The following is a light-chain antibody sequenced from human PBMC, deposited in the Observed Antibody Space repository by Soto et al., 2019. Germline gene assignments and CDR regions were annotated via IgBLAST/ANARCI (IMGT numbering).Light chain of an antibody. CDR3: ISYTGSSTSYV. Sequence: QSALTQPTSVSGSPGQSITISCTGVSSDIGGYNHVSWYQQHPGNVPRLIIYDVDNRPLGISNRFSGSQSGNTASLSISGLQAEDEADYYCISYTGSSTSYVFGSGTKVTVL. V-gene: IGLV2-14*03. J-gene: IGLJ1*01. CDR1: SSDIGGYNH. CDR2: DVD.